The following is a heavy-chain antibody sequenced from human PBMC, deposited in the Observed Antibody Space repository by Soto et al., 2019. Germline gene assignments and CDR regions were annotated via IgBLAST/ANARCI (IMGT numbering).Heavy chain of an antibody. Sequence: QVQLQESGPGLVKPSQTLSLTCTVSGDSISDVDYYWSWVRQTPREGLEWIGAFYDSGTSYYSPSPKSRMPISVDSSKNQFSLTLTSVTAADTAVYYCARGTRDYFDTTGPGYGMDVWGQGTTVTVSS. CDR1: GDSISDVDYY. D-gene: IGHD3-22*01. V-gene: IGHV4-30-4*01. CDR2: FYDSGTS. CDR3: ARGTRDYFDTTGPGYGMDV. J-gene: IGHJ6*02.